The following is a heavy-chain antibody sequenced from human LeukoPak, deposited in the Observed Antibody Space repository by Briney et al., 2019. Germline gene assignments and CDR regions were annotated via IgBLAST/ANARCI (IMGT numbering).Heavy chain of an antibody. D-gene: IGHD3-10*01. V-gene: IGHV3-23*01. J-gene: IGHJ6*03. Sequence: GGSLRLSCAASGFTFSSYGMSWVRQAPGKGLEWVSAISGSGGSTYYADSVKGRFTISRDNPKNTLYLQMNSLKGDDTAVYYCAKDSAFYYIDVWGKGTTVIISS. CDR1: GFTFSSYG. CDR3: AKDSAFYYIDV. CDR2: ISGSGGST.